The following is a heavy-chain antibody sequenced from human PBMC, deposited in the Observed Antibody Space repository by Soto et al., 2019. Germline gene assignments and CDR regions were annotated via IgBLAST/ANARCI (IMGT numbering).Heavy chain of an antibody. V-gene: IGHV4-34*01. CDR1: GGSFSGYY. CDR3: ARGGKRLIWFGEHNKWFDP. D-gene: IGHD3-10*01. Sequence: PSETLSLTCAVYGGSFSGYYWSWIRQPPGKGLEWIGEINHSGSTNYNPSLKSRVTISVDTSKNQFSLKLSSVTAADTAVYYCARGGKRLIWFGEHNKWFDPWGQGTRVTVSS. J-gene: IGHJ5*02. CDR2: INHSGST.